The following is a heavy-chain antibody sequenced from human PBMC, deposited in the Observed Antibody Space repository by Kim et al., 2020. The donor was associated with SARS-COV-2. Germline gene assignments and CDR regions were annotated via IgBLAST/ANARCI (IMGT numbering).Heavy chain of an antibody. CDR2: IYYSGST. V-gene: IGHV4-30-4*01. CDR3: ARDHLKAGYYDTRRVYYSYGMDV. CDR1: GGSISNGDYY. J-gene: IGHJ6*02. Sequence: SETLSLTCTVSGGSISNGDYYWSWIRQPPGKGLEWIGYIYYSGSTYYNPSLKSRVPISVDTTKNKFSLKLCSVTAADTSEYYCARDHLKAGYYDTRRVYYSYGMDVWGQGTTVTVSS. D-gene: IGHD3-22*01.